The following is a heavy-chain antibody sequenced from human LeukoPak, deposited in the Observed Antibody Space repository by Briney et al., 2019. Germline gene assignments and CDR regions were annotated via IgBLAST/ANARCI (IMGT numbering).Heavy chain of an antibody. J-gene: IGHJ3*02. CDR1: GYTFTRYW. D-gene: IGHD6-13*01. CDR3: ASHLKYSSSRSVFDI. Sequence: GESLKISCKGSGYTFTRYWIGWVRQMPGKGLEWMGIIYPADSDTRYSPSFQGQVTISADKTISTAYLLWSSLKASDTATYYCASHLKYSSSRSVFDIWGQGTMVTVSP. V-gene: IGHV5-51*01. CDR2: IYPADSDT.